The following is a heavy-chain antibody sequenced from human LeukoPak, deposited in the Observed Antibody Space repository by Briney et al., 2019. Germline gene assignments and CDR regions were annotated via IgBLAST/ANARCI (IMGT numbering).Heavy chain of an antibody. V-gene: IGHV3-64*01. CDR1: GFTFTTYT. CDR3: ARERAFYYFDY. J-gene: IGHJ4*02. CDR2: VVGDGGTT. Sequence: GGSLRLSCAASGFTFTTYTIHWVRQAPGQGLEYVSAVVGDGGTTYYANSVKGRFTISRDNSKNTVYLQMGSLRAEDTAVYYCARERAFYYFDYWGQGALVTVSS.